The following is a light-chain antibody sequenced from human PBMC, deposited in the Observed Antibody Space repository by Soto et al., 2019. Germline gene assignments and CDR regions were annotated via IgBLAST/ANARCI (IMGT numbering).Light chain of an antibody. J-gene: IGKJ1*01. CDR3: QQSYDMPWT. CDR2: AAS. Sequence: IQLTQSPSSLSASVGDRVTITCRASQGISSFLAWYQQKPGKAPNLLIYAASTLQTGVPSRFSGGGSGTDFTLTISSLQPEDFAAYYCQQSYDMPWTFGQGTKVDI. V-gene: IGKV1-9*01. CDR1: QGISSF.